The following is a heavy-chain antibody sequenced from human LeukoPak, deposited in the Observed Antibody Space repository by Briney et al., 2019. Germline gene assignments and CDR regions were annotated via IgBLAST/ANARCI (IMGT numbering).Heavy chain of an antibody. CDR2: ISGSGGST. J-gene: IGHJ4*02. D-gene: IGHD3-3*01. CDR3: AKDDDFWSDYPLDY. CDR1: GFIFNGYA. V-gene: IGHV3-23*01. Sequence: AGGSLRLSCAASGFIFNGYAMSWVRQAPGKGLEWVSAISGSGGSTYYADSVKGRFTISRDNSKNTLYLQMNSLRAEDTAVYYCAKDDDFWSDYPLDYWGQGTLVTVSS.